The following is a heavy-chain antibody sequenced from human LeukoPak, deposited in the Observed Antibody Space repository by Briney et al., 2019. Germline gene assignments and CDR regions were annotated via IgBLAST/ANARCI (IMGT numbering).Heavy chain of an antibody. Sequence: PGGSLRLSCAASGFTVSSYYWSWIRQPPGKGLEWIGYIYYSGSTNYNPSLKSRVTISVDTSKNQFSLKLSSVTAADTAVYYCARDGPHCSSTSCYLGCDYWGQGTLVTVSS. J-gene: IGHJ4*02. CDR3: ARDGPHCSSTSCYLGCDY. CDR1: GFTVSSYY. D-gene: IGHD2-2*01. V-gene: IGHV4-59*02. CDR2: IYYSGST.